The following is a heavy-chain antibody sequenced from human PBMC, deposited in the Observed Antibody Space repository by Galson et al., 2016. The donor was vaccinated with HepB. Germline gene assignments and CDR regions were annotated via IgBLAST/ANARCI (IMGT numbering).Heavy chain of an antibody. V-gene: IGHV1-18*04. D-gene: IGHD4-23*01. CDR1: GHSFTDYG. CDR2: VSAYNGNT. Sequence: SVKVSCKASGHSFTDYGITWLRQAPGQGLEWMGWVSAYNGNTNYAQSLQGRVSMTTDTSNSPAYMDLTSLRSDDTAVYYCAIEDGGTPFDSRGQGTRVTVSS. J-gene: IGHJ4*02. CDR3: AIEDGGTPFDS.